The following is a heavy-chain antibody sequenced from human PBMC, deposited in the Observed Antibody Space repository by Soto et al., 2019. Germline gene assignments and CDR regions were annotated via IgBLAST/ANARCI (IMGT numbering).Heavy chain of an antibody. J-gene: IGHJ4*02. V-gene: IGHV3-23*01. Sequence: WGSLRLSCAASGFTFSSYAMSWVRQAPGKGLEWVSVISGSGDSTYYADSVKGRFTISRDNSKNTLYLQMNSLRAEDTAVYYCARRGPGTYFDYWGQGTLVTVSS. CDR1: GFTFSSYA. D-gene: IGHD6-13*01. CDR3: ARRGPGTYFDY. CDR2: ISGSGDST.